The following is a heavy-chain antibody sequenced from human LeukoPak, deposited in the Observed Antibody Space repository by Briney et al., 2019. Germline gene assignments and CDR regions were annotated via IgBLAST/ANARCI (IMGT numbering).Heavy chain of an antibody. CDR1: GFTVSNNH. V-gene: IGHV3-66*01. D-gene: IGHD4-23*01. CDR2: IDNVGGT. CDR3: MGYGGNSF. Sequence: GGSLRLSCVASGFTVSNNHVSWVRQAPGKGLEWVSLIDNVGGTYYADSVKGRFTISRDHSENTLYLQMNSLRAEDTALYYCMGYGGNSFWGQRTLVTVPS. J-gene: IGHJ4*02.